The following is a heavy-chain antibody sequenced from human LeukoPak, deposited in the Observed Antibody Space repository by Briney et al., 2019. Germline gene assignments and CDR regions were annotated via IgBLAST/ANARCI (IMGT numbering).Heavy chain of an antibody. D-gene: IGHD4-23*01. CDR1: GFTFSSYG. J-gene: IGHJ3*02. V-gene: IGHV3-30*02. CDR2: IRYDGSNK. Sequence: GGSLRLSCAASGFTFSSYGMHWVRQAPGKGLEWVAFIRYDGSNKYYADSVKGRFTISRDNSKNTLYLQMNSLRAEDTAVYYCAKDAQIYGGNDAFDIWGQGTMVTVSS. CDR3: AKDAQIYGGNDAFDI.